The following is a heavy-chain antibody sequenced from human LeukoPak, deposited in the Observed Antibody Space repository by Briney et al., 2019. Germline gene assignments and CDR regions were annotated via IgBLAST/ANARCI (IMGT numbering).Heavy chain of an antibody. V-gene: IGHV4-59*08. CDR2: IYYSGSA. D-gene: IGHD2-15*01. Sequence: SETLSLTCTVSGGSISIYYGSCVRHPPGKGREWIGYIYYSGSANYNPSLNSRVTMSVDTSRNQFSLKLSSVTAADTAVYYCARLSCSDGSCYTHYWGQGALVTVSS. CDR1: GGSISIYY. J-gene: IGHJ4*02. CDR3: ARLSCSDGSCYTHY.